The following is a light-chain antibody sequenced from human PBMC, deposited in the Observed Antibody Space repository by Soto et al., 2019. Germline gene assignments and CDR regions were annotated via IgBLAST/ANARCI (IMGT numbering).Light chain of an antibody. Sequence: EIVLTQSPVTLSLSPGERATLSCRASQSVSSSYLAWYQQKPGQAPRLLIYGASSRATGIPDRFSGSGSGTDFTLIISRLQPEDFAVYYCQQYGNSQWTFGQGTKVDIK. V-gene: IGKV3-20*01. CDR3: QQYGNSQWT. J-gene: IGKJ1*01. CDR2: GAS. CDR1: QSVSSSY.